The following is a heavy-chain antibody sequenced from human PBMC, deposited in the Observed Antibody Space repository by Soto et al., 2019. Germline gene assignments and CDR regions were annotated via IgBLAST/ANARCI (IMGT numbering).Heavy chain of an antibody. D-gene: IGHD6-19*01. CDR3: ARHWWSSGSYLVFDS. J-gene: IGHJ4*02. V-gene: IGHV4-59*08. CDR2: VFSSGST. CDR1: GASTGGYY. Sequence: QVQLQESGPGLLKPSETLSLTCTISGASTGGYYWSWIRPSPGRGLEWIGYVFSSGSTNYSPSLQSRVAISIDTSKRQFFLKLTSVTAADTALYYCARHWWSSGSYLVFDSWGQGTQVTVSS.